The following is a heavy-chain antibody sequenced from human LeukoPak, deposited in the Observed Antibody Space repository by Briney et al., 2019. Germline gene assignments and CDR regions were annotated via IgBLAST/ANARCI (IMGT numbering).Heavy chain of an antibody. Sequence: SETLSLTCTVSGGSITSYYWNWIRQSPGKGLEWVGYISGSGNTNYNPSLKSRVTISIDTSKNQFSLKLTSVPAADTAIYYCARSKGSGNYFDYWGQGTLVTVSS. CDR3: ARSKGSGNYFDY. CDR1: GGSITSYY. J-gene: IGHJ4*02. CDR2: ISGSGNT. V-gene: IGHV4-59*01. D-gene: IGHD3-10*01.